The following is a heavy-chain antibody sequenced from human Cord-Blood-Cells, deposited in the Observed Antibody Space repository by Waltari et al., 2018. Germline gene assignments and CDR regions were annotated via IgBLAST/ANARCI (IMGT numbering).Heavy chain of an antibody. CDR2: SYHSGST. CDR1: GGSISSSHW. V-gene: IGHV4-4*02. Sequence: QVQLQESGPGLVKPSGTLSLTCAVSGGSISSSHWWSWVRQHPGQGLAGIGKSYHSGSTNYNPSLKSRVTISVDKSKNQFSLKLSSVTAADTAVYYCARDSPMERAFDYWGQGTLVTVSS. J-gene: IGHJ4*02. D-gene: IGHD1-1*01. CDR3: ARDSPMERAFDY.